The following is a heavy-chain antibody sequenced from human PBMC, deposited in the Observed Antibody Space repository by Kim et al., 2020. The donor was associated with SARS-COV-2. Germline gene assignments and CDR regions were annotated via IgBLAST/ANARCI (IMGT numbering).Heavy chain of an antibody. CDR2: INTNTGNP. CDR3: ARDLGPGEAAAGSERDY. CDR1: GYTFTSYA. D-gene: IGHD6-13*01. V-gene: IGHV7-4-1*02. J-gene: IGHJ4*02. Sequence: ASVKVSCKASGYTFTSYAMNWVRQAPGQGLEWMGWINTNTGNPTYAQGFTGRFVFSLDTSVSTAYLQISSLKAEDTAVYYCARDLGPGEAAAGSERDYWGQGTLVTVFS.